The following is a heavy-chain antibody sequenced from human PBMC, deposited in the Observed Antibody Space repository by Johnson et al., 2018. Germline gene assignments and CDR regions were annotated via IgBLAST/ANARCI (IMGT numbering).Heavy chain of an antibody. CDR2: IRSKAYGGTN. V-gene: IGHV3-49*03. J-gene: IGHJ6*03. CDR3: TRGVAAAGTHYYYYMDV. CDR1: GFTFGDYA. Sequence: VQLVQSGGGLVQPGRSLRLSCTASGFTFGDYAMSWFRQAPGKGLEWVGFIRSKAYGGTNEYAASVKGRFANSRDDSKSIAYLQMNSLKNEDTAVYYCTRGVAAAGTHYYYYMDVWGKGTTVTVSS. D-gene: IGHD6-13*01.